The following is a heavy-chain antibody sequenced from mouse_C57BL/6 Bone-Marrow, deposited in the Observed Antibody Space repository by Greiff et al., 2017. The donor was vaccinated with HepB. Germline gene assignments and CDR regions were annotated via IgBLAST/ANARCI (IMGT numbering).Heavy chain of an antibody. CDR2: IYPGNSDT. V-gene: IGHV1-5*01. Sequence: VQLQQSGTVLARPGASVKMSCKTSGYTFTSYWIHWVKQRPGQGLEWIGAIYPGNSDTSYNQKFKGKAKLTAVTSASTAYMELSSLTNEDSAVYYCTRGAYYSNWFAYWGQGTLVTVSA. CDR1: GYTFTSYW. D-gene: IGHD2-5*01. J-gene: IGHJ3*01. CDR3: TRGAYYSNWFAY.